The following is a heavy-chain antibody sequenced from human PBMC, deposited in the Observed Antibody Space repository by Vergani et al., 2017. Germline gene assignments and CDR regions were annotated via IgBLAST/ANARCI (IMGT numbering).Heavy chain of an antibody. V-gene: IGHV4-31*03. CDR1: GGSISSGGYY. CDR2: IYYSGST. D-gene: IGHD3-22*01. J-gene: IGHJ4*02. CDR3: ARAAFYYDSSGYSSIGFDY. Sequence: QVQLQESGPGLVKPSQTLSLTCTFSGGSISSGGYYWSWLRPHPGKGLEWIGYIYYSGSTYYNPSLKSRVTISVDTSKNQFSLKLSSVTAADTAVYYCARAAFYYDSSGYSSIGFDYWGQGTLVTVSS.